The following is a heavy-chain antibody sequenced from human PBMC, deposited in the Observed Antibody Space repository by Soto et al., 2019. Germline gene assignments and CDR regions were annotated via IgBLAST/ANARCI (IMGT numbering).Heavy chain of an antibody. J-gene: IGHJ4*02. V-gene: IGHV4-39*01. CDR2: VFYTGFT. CDR3: ASVRYCSGGSCCHFDY. CDR1: GGSISGSYYY. Sequence: PSETLSLTCAVSGGSISGSYYYWAWLRQSPGKGPEWIGSVFYTGFTSYNPSLESRVSVSVDTSKSQFSLKLSAVTAADTAVYYCASVRYCSGGSCCHFDYWGQGTLVTVSS. D-gene: IGHD2-15*01.